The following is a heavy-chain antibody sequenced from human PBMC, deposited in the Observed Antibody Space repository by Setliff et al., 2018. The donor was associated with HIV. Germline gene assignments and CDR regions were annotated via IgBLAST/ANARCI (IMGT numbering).Heavy chain of an antibody. CDR2: IWYDGSSE. J-gene: IGHJ4*02. D-gene: IGHD3-22*01. Sequence: GGSLRLSCTASGFTFSDSVMHWVRQPPGKGLEWVAVIWYDGSSEYYGDSVKGRFTISRDNSKKTLYLQMNSLRAEDTAVYYCARDPGGDTSGYLIYYYDYWGQGTLVTVSS. V-gene: IGHV3-33*08. CDR3: ARDPGGDTSGYLIYYYDY. CDR1: GFTFSDSV.